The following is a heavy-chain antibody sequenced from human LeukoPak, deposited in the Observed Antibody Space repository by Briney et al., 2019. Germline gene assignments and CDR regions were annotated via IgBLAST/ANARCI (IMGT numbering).Heavy chain of an antibody. CDR1: GGSISSGSYY. J-gene: IGHJ4*02. CDR2: IYTSGST. Sequence: SQTLSLTCTVSGGSISSGSYYWSWIRQPAGKGLEWIGRIYTSGSTNYNPSLKSRVTISVDTSKNQFSLKLSSVTAADTAVYYCARAHRGYSYEPAHFDYWGQGTLVTVSS. D-gene: IGHD5-18*01. CDR3: ARAHRGYSYEPAHFDY. V-gene: IGHV4-61*02.